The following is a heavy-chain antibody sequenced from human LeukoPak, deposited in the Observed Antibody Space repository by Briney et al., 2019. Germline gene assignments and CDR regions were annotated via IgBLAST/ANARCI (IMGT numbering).Heavy chain of an antibody. CDR1: GFTFSSYA. Sequence: GSLRLSCAASGFTFSSYAMSWVRQAPGKGLEWIGYTYYSGSTNYNPSLKSRVTISVDTSKNQFSLKLSSVTAADTAVYYCARGMKWFDPWGQGTLVTVSS. V-gene: IGHV4-59*01. J-gene: IGHJ5*02. CDR3: ARGMKWFDP. CDR2: TYYSGST.